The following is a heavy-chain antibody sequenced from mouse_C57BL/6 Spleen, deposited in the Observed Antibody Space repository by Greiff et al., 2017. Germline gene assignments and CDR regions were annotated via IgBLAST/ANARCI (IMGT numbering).Heavy chain of an antibody. CDR3: AREVEMDGYHGGFAY. Sequence: QVQLQQSGPELVKPGASVKISCKASGYSFTSYYIHWVKQRPGQGLEWIGWIYPGSGNTKYNEKFKGKATLTADTSSSTAYMQLSSLTSEDSAVDYCAREVEMDGYHGGFAYWGQGTLVTVSA. V-gene: IGHV1-66*01. CDR2: IYPGSGNT. D-gene: IGHD2-3*01. J-gene: IGHJ3*01. CDR1: GYSFTSYY.